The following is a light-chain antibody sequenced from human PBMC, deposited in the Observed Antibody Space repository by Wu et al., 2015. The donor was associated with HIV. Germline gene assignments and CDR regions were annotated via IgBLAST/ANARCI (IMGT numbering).Light chain of an antibody. V-gene: IGKV3-11*01. CDR3: QQRSNWPGVT. J-gene: IGKJ3*01. Sequence: EIVMTQSPATLSVSPGERATLSCRASQSVSSYLAWYQQKPGQAPRLLIYDASNRATGIPARFSGSGSGTDFTLTISSLEPEDFAVYYCQQRSNWPGVTFGPGTTVDIK. CDR1: QSVSSY. CDR2: DAS.